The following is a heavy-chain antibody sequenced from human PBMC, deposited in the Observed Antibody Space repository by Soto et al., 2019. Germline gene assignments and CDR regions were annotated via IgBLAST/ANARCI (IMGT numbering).Heavy chain of an antibody. Sequence: QITLKESGPTLVIPAQTLTLTCDFSGLSLSTYHMSVAWIRQPPGEALEWLALIYWDDDKRYSPSLEDRLAISKEPPSNQVVLTITNMRPGDTATYFCPHAGDYDLLTFDHWGPGTLVTVSS. J-gene: IGHJ4*02. CDR3: PHAGDYDLLTFDH. CDR1: GLSLSTYHMS. D-gene: IGHD4-17*01. V-gene: IGHV2-5*02. CDR2: IYWDDDK.